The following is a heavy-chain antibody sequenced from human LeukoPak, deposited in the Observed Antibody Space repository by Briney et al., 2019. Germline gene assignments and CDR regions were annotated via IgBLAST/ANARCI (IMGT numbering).Heavy chain of an antibody. D-gene: IGHD1-26*01. CDR1: GGSISSYY. J-gene: IGHJ4*02. V-gene: IGHV4-4*09. CDR3: ARQSGSYSNFDY. Sequence: PSETLSLTCTVSGGSISSYYWSWIRQPPGKGLEWIGYIYTSGSTNYNPSLKSRVTISVDTSKNQFSLKLSSVTAADTAVYYCARQSGSYSNFDYWGQGTLVTVSS. CDR2: IYTSGST.